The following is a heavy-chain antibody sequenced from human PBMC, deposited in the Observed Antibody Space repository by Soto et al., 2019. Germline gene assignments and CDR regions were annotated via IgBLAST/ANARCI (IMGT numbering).Heavy chain of an antibody. CDR3: ARGLPYNWNRLQFYYYYYMDV. CDR2: INHSGST. D-gene: IGHD1-20*01. Sequence: PSETLSLTCAVSGNSISSDGYYWSWIRQHPGKGLEWIGEINHSGSTNYNPSLKSRVTISVDTSKNQFSLKLSSVTAADTAVYYCARGLPYNWNRLQFYYYYYMDVWGKGTTVTVSS. CDR1: GNSISSDGYY. V-gene: IGHV4-34*01. J-gene: IGHJ6*03.